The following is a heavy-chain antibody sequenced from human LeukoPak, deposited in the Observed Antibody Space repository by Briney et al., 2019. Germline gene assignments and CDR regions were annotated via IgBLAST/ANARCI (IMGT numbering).Heavy chain of an antibody. Sequence: SVKVSCKASRGTFSTYTISWVPQPPGQGLERMGRIIPILGIANYSQKFQGRVTITADKSTSTAYMELSSLRSEDTAVYYCARMYGQQLVRKEYFQHWGQGTLVTVSS. CDR1: RGTFSTYT. CDR2: IIPILGIA. J-gene: IGHJ1*01. V-gene: IGHV1-69*02. CDR3: ARMYGQQLVRKEYFQH. D-gene: IGHD6-13*01.